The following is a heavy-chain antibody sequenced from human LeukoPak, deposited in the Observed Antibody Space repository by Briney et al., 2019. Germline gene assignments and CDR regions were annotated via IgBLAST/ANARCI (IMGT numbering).Heavy chain of an antibody. D-gene: IGHD6-19*01. CDR3: ASSSSGWYRGYFDY. CDR2: ISSSSSTI. V-gene: IGHV3-48*01. Sequence: GGSLRLSCAASGFTFSSYSMNWVRQAPGKGLEWVSYISSSSSTIYYADSVKGRFTISRDNAKNSLYLQMNSLRAEDTAVYYCASSSSGWYRGYFDYWGQGTLVTVSS. CDR1: GFTFSSYS. J-gene: IGHJ4*02.